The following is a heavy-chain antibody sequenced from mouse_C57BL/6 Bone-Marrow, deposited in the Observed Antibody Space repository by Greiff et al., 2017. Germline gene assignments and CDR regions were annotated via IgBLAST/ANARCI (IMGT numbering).Heavy chain of an antibody. V-gene: IGHV5-6*01. D-gene: IGHD2-1*01. CDR2: ISIFGIYT. CDR1: FFPFLLSF. Sequence: EVKLVESGGDSVPPAGSPPLCSSSSFFPFLLSFISFFLHTPYNSLYFVAPISIFGIYTYYPDSVNFRFTISRDNAKNTLYLQMSSLKSEDTAMYYCARHDHYGNYGRFAYWGQGTLVTVSA. J-gene: IGHJ3*01. CDR3: ARHDHYGNYGRFAY.